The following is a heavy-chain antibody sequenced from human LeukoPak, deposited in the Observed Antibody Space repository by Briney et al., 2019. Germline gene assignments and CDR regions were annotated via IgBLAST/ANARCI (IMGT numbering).Heavy chain of an antibody. D-gene: IGHD1-7*01. CDR3: VRGVGVSRFNYLDP. Sequence: GGSLRLSCAASGFTFSSYSMNWVRQAPGKGLEWVSYISSSSSTIYYADSVKGRFTISRDNAKNSLYLQMNSLRDEDTAVYYCVRGVGVSRFNYLDPWGQGTLVIVSS. CDR2: ISSSSSTI. CDR1: GFTFSSYS. J-gene: IGHJ5*02. V-gene: IGHV3-48*02.